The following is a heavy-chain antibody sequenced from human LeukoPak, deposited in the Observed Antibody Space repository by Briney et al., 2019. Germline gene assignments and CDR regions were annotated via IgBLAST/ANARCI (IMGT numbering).Heavy chain of an antibody. Sequence: PSETLSLTCTVSGGSISSSSYYWGWIRQPPGKGLEWIGSIYYSGSTYYNPSLKSRVTISVDTSKNQFSLKLSSVTAADTAVYYCARSPLSGNYFDYWGQGTLVTVSS. CDR2: IYYSGST. J-gene: IGHJ4*02. V-gene: IGHV4-39*07. CDR3: ARSPLSGNYFDY. D-gene: IGHD3-10*01. CDR1: GGSISSSSYY.